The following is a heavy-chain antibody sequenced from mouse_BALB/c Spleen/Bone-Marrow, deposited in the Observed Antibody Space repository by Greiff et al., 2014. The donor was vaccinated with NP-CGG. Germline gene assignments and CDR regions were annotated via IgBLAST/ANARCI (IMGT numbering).Heavy chain of an antibody. CDR2: VYPGDGDT. J-gene: IGHJ4*01. V-gene: IGHV1-82*01. Sequence: QGQLQQSGPGLVKPWGSVEISCTGFCYAFSRSLMNWGEQRAGQGLEWVGRVYPGDGDTNSNGRFKGKATLTADRSSNTAYMQLSSLTSVDSAVYFCARSAYYGSSYGAMDYWGQGTSVTVSS. CDR3: ARSAYYGSSYGAMDY. CDR1: CYAFSRSL. D-gene: IGHD1-1*01.